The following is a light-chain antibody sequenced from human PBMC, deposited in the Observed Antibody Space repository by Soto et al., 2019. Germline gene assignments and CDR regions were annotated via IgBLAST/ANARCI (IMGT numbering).Light chain of an antibody. Sequence: EIVMTQSPATLSVSPGERATLSCRASQSISSSLAWYQQKPGQAPRLLIYGASTRATGIPARFSGSVSGTEFTLTISSLQSEDFAVYYCQQYNNGPTYTFGQGTKLEIK. CDR3: QQYNNGPTYT. CDR2: GAS. V-gene: IGKV3-15*01. J-gene: IGKJ2*01. CDR1: QSISSS.